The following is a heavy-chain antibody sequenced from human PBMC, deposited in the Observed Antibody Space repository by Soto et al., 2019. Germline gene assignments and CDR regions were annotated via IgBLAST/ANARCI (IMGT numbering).Heavy chain of an antibody. D-gene: IGHD1-20*01. V-gene: IGHV4-30-2*01. CDR2: IYHSGST. J-gene: IGHJ4*02. Sequence: SETLSPTCAVSGGSISSGGYAWSWIRQPPGKGLEWIGYIYHSGSTYYNPSLKSRVTISVDRSKNQFSLKLSSVTAADTAVYYCARGITVPPDYWGQGTLVTVSS. CDR3: ARGITVPPDY. CDR1: GGSISSGGYA.